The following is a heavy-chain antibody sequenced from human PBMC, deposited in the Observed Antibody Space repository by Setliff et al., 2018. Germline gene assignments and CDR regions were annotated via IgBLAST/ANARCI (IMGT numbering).Heavy chain of an antibody. CDR3: AKDLGYSYGYRFDY. D-gene: IGHD5-18*01. V-gene: IGHV3-33*06. Sequence: GGSLRLSCVASRFSFSNYGMHWVRQAQGKGLEWVAVIWYDGSNKYYADSVKGRFTISKDNSKNTLYLQMNSLGAEDTAVYYCAKDLGYSYGYRFDYWGQGTLVTVSS. CDR2: IWYDGSNK. CDR1: RFSFSNYG. J-gene: IGHJ4*02.